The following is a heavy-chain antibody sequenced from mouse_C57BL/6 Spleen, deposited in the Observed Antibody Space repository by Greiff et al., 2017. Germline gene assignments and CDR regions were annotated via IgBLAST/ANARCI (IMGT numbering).Heavy chain of an antibody. CDR2: IYPGDGDT. J-gene: IGHJ4*01. Sequence: VQLQQSGPELVKPGASVKISCKASGYAFSSSWMNWVKQRPGKGLEWIGRIYPGDGDTNYNGKFKGKATLTAAKSSRTAYMQLRSLTSEDSAVYFCAGAELGAMDYWGQGTSVTVSS. D-gene: IGHD4-1*01. CDR1: GYAFSSSW. CDR3: AGAELGAMDY. V-gene: IGHV1-82*01.